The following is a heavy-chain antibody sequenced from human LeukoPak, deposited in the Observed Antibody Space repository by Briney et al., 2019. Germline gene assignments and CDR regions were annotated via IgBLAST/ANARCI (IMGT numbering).Heavy chain of an antibody. CDR2: IYTSGSI. J-gene: IGHJ4*02. D-gene: IGHD3-22*01. Sequence: SETLSLTCTVSGGSIGSGSYYWSWIRQPAGKALEWIGRIYTSGSINYNPSLKSRVTISVDTAKNQFSLKLSSVTAADTAVYYCARGRRIWGDYYDSSGYYLFDYWGQGTLVTVSS. CDR1: GGSIGSGSYY. CDR3: ARGRRIWGDYYDSSGYYLFDY. V-gene: IGHV4-61*02.